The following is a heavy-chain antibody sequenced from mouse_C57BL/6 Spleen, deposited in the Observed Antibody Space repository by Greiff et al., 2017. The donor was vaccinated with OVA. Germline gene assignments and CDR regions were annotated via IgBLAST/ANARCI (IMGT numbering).Heavy chain of an antibody. V-gene: IGHV1-52*01. CDR1: GYTFTSYW. CDR2: IDPSDSET. CDR3: AREGITTVFGY. Sequence: QVQLQQPGAELVRPGSSVKLSCKASGYTFTSYWMHWVKQRPIQGLEWIGNIDPSDSETNYNQKFKDKATLTVDKSSSTAYMQLSSLTSEDAAVYYFAREGITTVFGYWGKGTTLTVSS. J-gene: IGHJ2*01. D-gene: IGHD1-1*01.